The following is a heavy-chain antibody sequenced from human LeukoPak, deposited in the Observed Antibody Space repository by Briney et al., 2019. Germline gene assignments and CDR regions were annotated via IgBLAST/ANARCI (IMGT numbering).Heavy chain of an antibody. CDR3: AREGGLYYYDSSGYFPFDY. CDR2: INPNSGGT. CDR1: GYTFTGYY. V-gene: IGHV1-2*02. J-gene: IGHJ4*02. Sequence: ASVKVSCKASGYTFTGYYMHWVRQAPGQGLEWMGWINPNSGGTNYAQKFQGRVTMTRDTSISTAYMELNRLRSDDTAVYYCAREGGLYYYDSSGYFPFDYWGQGTLVTVSS. D-gene: IGHD3-22*01.